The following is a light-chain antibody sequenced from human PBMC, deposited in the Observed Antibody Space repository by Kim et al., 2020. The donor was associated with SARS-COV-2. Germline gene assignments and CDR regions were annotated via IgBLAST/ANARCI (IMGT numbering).Light chain of an antibody. V-gene: IGLV3-21*04. CDR3: QVWDSSSDL. CDR1: NIGSKS. J-gene: IGLJ3*02. Sequence: VAPGKTARITCGGNNIGSKSGHWYQQKPGQAPVLVIYYDSDRPSGIPERFSGSNSGNTATLSISRVEAGDEADYYCQVWDSSSDLFGGGTQLTVL. CDR2: YDS.